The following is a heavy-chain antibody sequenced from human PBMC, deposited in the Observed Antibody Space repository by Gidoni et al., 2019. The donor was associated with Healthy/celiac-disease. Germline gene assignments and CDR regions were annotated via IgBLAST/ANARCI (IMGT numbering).Heavy chain of an antibody. Sequence: EVQLVESGGGLVKPGGSLTLSCAASGFTFSSYSMNWVRQAPGKGLEWVSSISSSSSYIYYADSVKGRFTISRDNAKNSLYLQMNSLRAEDTAVYYCARDSHQILTGVFDYWGQGTLVTVSS. D-gene: IGHD3-9*01. CDR2: ISSSSSYI. J-gene: IGHJ4*02. V-gene: IGHV3-21*01. CDR3: ARDSHQILTGVFDY. CDR1: GFTFSSYS.